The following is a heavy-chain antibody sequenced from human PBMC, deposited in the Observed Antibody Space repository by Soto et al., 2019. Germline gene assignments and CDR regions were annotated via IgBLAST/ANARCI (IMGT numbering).Heavy chain of an antibody. D-gene: IGHD1-1*01. CDR3: AHRLGGFTWNDGYRDY. CDR1: GFSLTTRPVG. Sequence: QITLKESGPTLVEPTETLTLTCSFSGFSLTTRPVGVGWIRQPPGKALEWLAVIYWDDDKRYNPSLRSRLTITKDNSKKQVVLTLTSVEPPDTATYYCAHRLGGFTWNDGYRDYWGQGILVTVSS. V-gene: IGHV2-5*02. CDR2: IYWDDDK. J-gene: IGHJ4*02.